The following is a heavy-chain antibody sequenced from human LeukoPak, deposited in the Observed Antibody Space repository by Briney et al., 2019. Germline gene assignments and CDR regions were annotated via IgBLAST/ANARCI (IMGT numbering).Heavy chain of an antibody. CDR2: IGTAGDT. CDR3: ARGFFYYGSGFRDAFDI. V-gene: IGHV3-13*01. Sequence: GGSLRLSCAASGFTFSSYDMHWVRQATGKGLEWVSAIGTAGDTYYPGSVKGRFTISRENAKNSLYLQMNSLRAGDTAVYYCARGFFYYGSGFRDAFDIWGQGTMVTVSS. J-gene: IGHJ3*02. CDR1: GFTFSSYD. D-gene: IGHD3-10*01.